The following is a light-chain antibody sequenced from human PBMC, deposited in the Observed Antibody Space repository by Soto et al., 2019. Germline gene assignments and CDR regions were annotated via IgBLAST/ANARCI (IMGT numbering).Light chain of an antibody. CDR3: LQHNSYPRS. CDR2: KAS. Sequence: DIQMTQSPSTLSASVGDRVTITCRANQSISFWLAWYQQKPGKAPKVLIYKASTLESGVPSRFSGSGSGTEFTLTINGLQPDDFATYYCLQHNSYPRSFGQGTKVEVK. CDR1: QSISFW. V-gene: IGKV1-5*03. J-gene: IGKJ1*01.